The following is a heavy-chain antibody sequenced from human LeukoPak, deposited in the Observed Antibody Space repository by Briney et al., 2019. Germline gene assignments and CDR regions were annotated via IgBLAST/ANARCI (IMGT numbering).Heavy chain of an antibody. CDR2: IYYSGST. D-gene: IGHD3-22*01. V-gene: IGHV4-59*01. J-gene: IGHJ4*02. CDR3: ARAPPTPYDSSGYYDY. Sequence: PSETLSLTCTVSGGSISSYYWSWIRQPPGKGLEWIWYIYYSGSTNYNPSLKRRVTISVDTSKNQFSLKLSSVTAAATAVYYCARAPPTPYDSSGYYDYWGQGTPVTVSS. CDR1: GGSISSYY.